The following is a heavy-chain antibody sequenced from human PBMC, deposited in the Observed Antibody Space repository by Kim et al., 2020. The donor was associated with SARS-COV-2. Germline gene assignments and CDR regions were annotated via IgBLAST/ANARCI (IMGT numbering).Heavy chain of an antibody. V-gene: IGHV4-31*03. CDR3: ARHTVVVTAIENWFDP. Sequence: SETLSLTCTVSGGSISSGGYQWTWIRQVPGKGLEWIGHVYYSGITTYNPSLKSRVSISEDTSKDQFSLTLTSVTAADTAVYYCARHTVVVTAIENWFDPWGLGILVTVSS. CDR2: VYYSGIT. D-gene: IGHD2-21*02. CDR1: GGSISSGGYQ. J-gene: IGHJ5*02.